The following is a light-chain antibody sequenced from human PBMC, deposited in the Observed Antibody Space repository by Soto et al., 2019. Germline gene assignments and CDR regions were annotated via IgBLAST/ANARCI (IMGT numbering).Light chain of an antibody. CDR2: GAS. J-gene: IGKJ1*01. CDR1: QSVSSTY. V-gene: IGKV3-20*01. Sequence: EIVLTQSPGTLSLSPGERATLSCRASQSVSSTYLAWYQQKPGQAPRLLIYGASSRATGIPARFSGSGSGTDFSLTISSLEPEDFAVYYCQKYNNWPPWTFGQGTKVDIK. CDR3: QKYNNWPPWT.